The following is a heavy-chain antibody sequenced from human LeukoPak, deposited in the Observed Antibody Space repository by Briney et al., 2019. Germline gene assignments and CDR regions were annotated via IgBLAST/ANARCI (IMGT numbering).Heavy chain of an antibody. J-gene: IGHJ5*01. CDR2: IYYNGDT. CDR3: AVLLYRLYHWFDS. D-gene: IGHD3-16*02. CDR1: TGSISSLY. V-gene: IGHV4-59*04. Sequence: SQTLSLTCTVSTGSISSLYWSWISHPPGKGLEWIGTIYYNGDTYYNPSLKSRVSMSVDTSASQFSLKLPSVTASDTAVYYCAVLLYRLYHWFDSWGRGTLVSVSS.